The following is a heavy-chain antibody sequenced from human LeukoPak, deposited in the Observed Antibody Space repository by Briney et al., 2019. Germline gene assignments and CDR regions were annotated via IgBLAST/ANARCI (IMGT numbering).Heavy chain of an antibody. CDR3: ARVQWYGGFDY. J-gene: IGHJ4*02. D-gene: IGHD1-26*01. V-gene: IGHV4-39*07. CDR1: GGSISSSSYY. CDR2: IYYSGST. Sequence: PSETLSLTCTVSGGSISSSSYYWGWIRQPPGKGLEWIGSIYYSGSTYYNPSLKSRVTISVDTSKNQFSLKLSSVTAADTAVYYCARVQWYGGFDYWGQGTLVTVSS.